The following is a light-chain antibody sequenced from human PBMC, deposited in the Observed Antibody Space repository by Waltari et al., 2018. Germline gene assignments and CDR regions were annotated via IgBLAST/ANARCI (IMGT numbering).Light chain of an antibody. CDR1: SSDVGGYNY. Sequence: QSALTQPRSVSGSPGQSVTSSCTGTSSDVGGYNYVSWYQQHPAKAPQLIIYDVSVRPSGVPDRFSGSKSGNTASLTISGLQAEDEADYYCCSYEGRLILHVFGTGTKVTVL. CDR3: CSYEGRLILHV. J-gene: IGLJ1*01. CDR2: DVS. V-gene: IGLV2-11*01.